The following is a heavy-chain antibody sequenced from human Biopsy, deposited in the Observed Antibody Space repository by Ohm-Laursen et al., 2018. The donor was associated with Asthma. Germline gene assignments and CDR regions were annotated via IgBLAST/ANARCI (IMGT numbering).Heavy chain of an antibody. CDR1: GYSLTDLS. Sequence: SVKVSCKISGYSLTDLSMHWVRQAPGQGLEWMGGHDHEEGGTVNARRFQGRVTMTEDTSTDTAYMELSSLSSDDTAVYCCASDFPKDYVRYNFQFWGQGTLVTVSS. CDR2: HDHEEGGT. V-gene: IGHV1-24*01. CDR3: ASDFPKDYVRYNFQF. J-gene: IGHJ4*02. D-gene: IGHD4-17*01.